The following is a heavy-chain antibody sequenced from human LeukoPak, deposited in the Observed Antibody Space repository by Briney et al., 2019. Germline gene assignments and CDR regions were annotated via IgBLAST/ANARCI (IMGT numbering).Heavy chain of an antibody. CDR3: ARGLKYSSGWYIGY. CDR2: LYYSGRT. Sequence: SETLSLTCTVSGVSINNYYWSWIRQPPGKGLEWIGYLYYSGRTNYNPSLKSRVTISVDTSKNQFSLKLSSVTAADTAVYYCARGLKYSSGWYIGYWGQGTLVTVSS. D-gene: IGHD6-19*01. J-gene: IGHJ4*02. V-gene: IGHV4-59*08. CDR1: GVSINNYY.